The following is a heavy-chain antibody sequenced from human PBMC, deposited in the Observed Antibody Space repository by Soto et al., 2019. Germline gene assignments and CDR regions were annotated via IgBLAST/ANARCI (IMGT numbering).Heavy chain of an antibody. CDR2: ISSSGSTI. Sequence: EVQLVESGGGLVQPGGSLRLSCAASGFTFSSYEMNWVRQAPGKGLEWVSYISSSGSTIYYADSVKGRFTISRDNAKNSLYLQMNSLRAEDTAVYYCAREGWGYCSSTSCYRSLDFWSGYHYYYYGMDVWGQGTTVTVSS. V-gene: IGHV3-48*03. J-gene: IGHJ6*02. CDR1: GFTFSSYE. CDR3: AREGWGYCSSTSCYRSLDFWSGYHYYYYGMDV. D-gene: IGHD2-2*02.